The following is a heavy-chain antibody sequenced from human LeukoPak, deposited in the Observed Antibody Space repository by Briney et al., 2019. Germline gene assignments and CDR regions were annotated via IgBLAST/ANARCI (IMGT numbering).Heavy chain of an antibody. J-gene: IGHJ3*02. CDR1: GYTFTGYF. V-gene: IGHV1-2*02. Sequence: RASVKVSCKASGYTFTGYFMHWVRQAPGQGLEWMGWINPNSGGTNYAQRFQGRVTMTRDRSISTAYMELSRLRSDDTAAYYCAMASNANDYGARGAFDIWGQGTMVTVSS. D-gene: IGHD4-17*01. CDR2: INPNSGGT. CDR3: AMASNANDYGARGAFDI.